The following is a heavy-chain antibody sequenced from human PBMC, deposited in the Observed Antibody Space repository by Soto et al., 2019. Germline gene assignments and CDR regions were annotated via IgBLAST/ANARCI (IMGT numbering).Heavy chain of an antibody. CDR3: ARHFGDYVWGSYYNWFDP. J-gene: IGHJ5*02. D-gene: IGHD3-16*01. CDR1: GGSFSGYY. V-gene: IGHV4-34*01. CDR2: INHSGST. Sequence: SETLSLTCAVYGGSFSGYYWSWIRQPPGKGLEWIGEINHSGSTNYNPSLKSRVTILVDTSKNQFSLKLSSVTAADTAVYYCARHFGDYVWGSYYNWFDPWGQGALVTVSS.